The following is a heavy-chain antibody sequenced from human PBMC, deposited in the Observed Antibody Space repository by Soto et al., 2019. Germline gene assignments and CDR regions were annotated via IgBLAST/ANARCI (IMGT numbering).Heavy chain of an antibody. V-gene: IGHV3-23*01. Sequence: EVQLLESGGGLVQPGGSLRLSCAASGFTFSSYAMSWVRQTPGKGLEWVSGVLGGGGSTFYADSVKGRFTISRDNSKNTLDVQMNRLRAEDTAIYYCGRKGPPRDAFDIWGQGTMVTVSS. CDR1: GFTFSSYA. J-gene: IGHJ3*02. CDR3: GRKGPPRDAFDI. CDR2: VLGGGGST.